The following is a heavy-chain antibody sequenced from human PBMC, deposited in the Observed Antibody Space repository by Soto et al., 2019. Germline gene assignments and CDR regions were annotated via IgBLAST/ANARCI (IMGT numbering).Heavy chain of an antibody. CDR2: INIGNGNT. J-gene: IGHJ4*02. CDR1: GYTFTDYA. CDR3: AREGAHYTSIDH. V-gene: IGHV1-3*04. Sequence: GASVKVSCKASGYTFTDYAIHWVRQAPGQGLEWMGWINIGNGNTGYSRKFQDRVTNVRDMSASTAYIEVTSLTSEDTAIYYCAREGAHYTSIDHCGQETLVSVFS. D-gene: IGHD3-10*01.